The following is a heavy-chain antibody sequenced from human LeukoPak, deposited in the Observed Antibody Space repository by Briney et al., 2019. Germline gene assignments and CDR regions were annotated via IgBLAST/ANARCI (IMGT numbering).Heavy chain of an antibody. CDR2: TYYRSKWYN. D-gene: IGHD2/OR15-2a*01. V-gene: IGHV6-1*01. Sequence: SQTLPLTCAISGDSVSSKNAAWNWIRQSPSRGLEWLGRTYYRSKWYNDYAVSVKGRITINADTSKNQFSLKLNSATAADTAVYYCARRLSTRSYYLDDWGQGTLVTVSS. CDR3: ARRLSTRSYYLDD. CDR1: GDSVSSKNAA. J-gene: IGHJ4*02.